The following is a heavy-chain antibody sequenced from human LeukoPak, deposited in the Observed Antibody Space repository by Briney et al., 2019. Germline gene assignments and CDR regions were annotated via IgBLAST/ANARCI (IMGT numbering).Heavy chain of an antibody. V-gene: IGHV3-23*01. CDR1: GFTFSSYA. J-gene: IGHJ3*02. CDR2: ISGSGGST. Sequence: TGGSLRLSCAASGFTFSSYAMSWVRQAPGKGLEWVSAISGSGGSTYYADSVKGRFPISRDNSKNTLYLLMNSLRAEVMAVYYCARDRILDIWGQGTMVTVSS. CDR3: ARDRILDI.